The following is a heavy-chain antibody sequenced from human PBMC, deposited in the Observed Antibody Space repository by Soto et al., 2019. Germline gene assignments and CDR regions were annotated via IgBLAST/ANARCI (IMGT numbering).Heavy chain of an antibody. CDR2: FNTGNGNT. V-gene: IGHV1-3*04. CDR3: ARRWGRNFDY. Sequence: QVHLVQSEAEVKWPGASVKVSCKASGYTFTTYAIHWVRQAPGQRLEWMGWFNTGNGNTKYERKFQGRFTITTDTSASTAYMELSSLRSDDTAVYYCARRWGRNFDYWGQGTMVTVSS. J-gene: IGHJ4*02. CDR1: GYTFTTYA. D-gene: IGHD7-27*01.